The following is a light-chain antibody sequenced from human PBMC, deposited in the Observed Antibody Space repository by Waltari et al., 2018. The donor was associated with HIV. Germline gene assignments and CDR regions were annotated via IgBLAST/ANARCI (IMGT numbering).Light chain of an antibody. CDR1: SPNIEQDN. CDR2: KDT. Sequence: QSVLSHPPSASGTPGHRLTLSCSGSSPNIEQDNVYWYQQLTGAAPRLLIYKDTQRPSGVPDRFTGSKSGTSASLAISGLRSEDEADYYCVGWDSRLSGYVFGSGTKVTVL. V-gene: IGLV1-47*01. CDR3: VGWDSRLSGYV. J-gene: IGLJ1*01.